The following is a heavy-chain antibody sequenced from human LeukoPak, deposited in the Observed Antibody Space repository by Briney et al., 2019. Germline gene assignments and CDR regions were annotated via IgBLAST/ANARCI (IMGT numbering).Heavy chain of an antibody. V-gene: IGHV1-69*04. D-gene: IGHD3-10*01. CDR3: ARDNGGTMVRGVTEGLGY. Sequence: GASVKVSCKASGGSFSNSVITWVRQAPGQGLEWMGRIIPVFGVSNFAQKFQGRVTITADKSTSTAYMELSSLRSEDTAVYYCARDNGGTMVRGVTEGLGYWGQGTLVTVSS. J-gene: IGHJ4*02. CDR1: GGSFSNSV. CDR2: IIPVFGVS.